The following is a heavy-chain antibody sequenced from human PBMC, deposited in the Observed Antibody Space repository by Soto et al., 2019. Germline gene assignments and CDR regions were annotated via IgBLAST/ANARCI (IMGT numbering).Heavy chain of an antibody. D-gene: IGHD3-22*01. CDR1: GGSISSGGYS. CDR3: ARGDYYDTSGPFSDAFDI. J-gene: IGHJ3*02. V-gene: IGHV4-30-2*01. CDR2: IYHSGST. Sequence: PSETLSLTCAVSGGSISSGGYSWSWIRQPPGKGLEWIGYIYHSGSTYYNPSLKSRVTISVDRSKNQFSLKLSSVTAADTAVYFCARGDYYDTSGPFSDAFDIWGQGTMVTVSS.